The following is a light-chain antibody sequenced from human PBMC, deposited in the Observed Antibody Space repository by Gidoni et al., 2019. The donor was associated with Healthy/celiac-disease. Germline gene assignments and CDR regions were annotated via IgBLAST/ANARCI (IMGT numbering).Light chain of an antibody. V-gene: IGKV2-28*01. J-gene: IGKJ5*01. CDR2: LGF. CDR3: MQALQTPT. CDR1: QSLLHINGYNY. Sequence: VMNQSPLALAVTPGEPASLSCRSSQSLLHINGYNYLDWYLQKPGQSPQLLIYLGFKRASRVPDRFSGSGSGTDFTLKISRVEAEDVGVYYCMQALQTPTFGQGTRLEIK.